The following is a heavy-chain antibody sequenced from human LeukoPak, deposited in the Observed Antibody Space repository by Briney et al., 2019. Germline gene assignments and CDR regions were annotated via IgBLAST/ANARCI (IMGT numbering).Heavy chain of an antibody. D-gene: IGHD4-17*01. J-gene: IGHJ4*02. CDR2: IYTSGST. V-gene: IGHV4-61*02. Sequence: SQTLSLTCTVSGGSISSGSYYWSWIRQPAGKGLEWIGRIYTSGSTNYNPSLKSRVTISVDTSKNQFSLKLSSVTAEDTAVYYRAREGYGDYDGSSNFDYWGQGTLVTVSS. CDR1: GGSISSGSYY. CDR3: AREGYGDYDGSSNFDY.